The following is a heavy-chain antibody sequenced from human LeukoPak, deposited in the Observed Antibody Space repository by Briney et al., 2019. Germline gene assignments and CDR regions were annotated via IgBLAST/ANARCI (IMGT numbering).Heavy chain of an antibody. V-gene: IGHV3-30*18. CDR3: AKDRRRGYGYGYAYYYYGMDV. D-gene: IGHD5-18*01. CDR2: ISYDGSNK. CDR1: GFTFSSYG. J-gene: IGHJ6*02. Sequence: HAGGSLRLSCAASGFTFSSYGMHWVRQAPGKGLEWVAVISYDGSNKYYADSVKGRFTISRDNSKNTLYLQMNSLRAEDTAVYYCAKDRRRGYGYGYAYYYYGMDVWGQGTTVTVSS.